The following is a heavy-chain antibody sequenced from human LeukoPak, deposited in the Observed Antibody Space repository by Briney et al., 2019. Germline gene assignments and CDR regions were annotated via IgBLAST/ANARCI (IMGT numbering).Heavy chain of an antibody. Sequence: PGRSLRLSCAASGFTFSDAWMIWVRQAPGKGLEWVGRIKSRTDGGTADYAAPVTGRFTFSRDDSNGTLFLQMNSLTIEDTAVYYCATQGLLDAFDVWGRGTMVIVSS. CDR3: ATQGLLDAFDV. V-gene: IGHV3-15*01. D-gene: IGHD3-16*01. CDR2: IKSRTDGGTA. CDR1: GFTFSDAW. J-gene: IGHJ3*01.